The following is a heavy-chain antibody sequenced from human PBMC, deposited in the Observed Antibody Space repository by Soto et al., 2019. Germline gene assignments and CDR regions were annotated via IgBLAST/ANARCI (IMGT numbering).Heavy chain of an antibody. CDR3: ATGVENIVVVLDVFGYYGMDV. J-gene: IGHJ6*02. V-gene: IGHV1-3*01. Sequence: GASVKVSCKASGYSFTSYAIYWVRQAPGQRLEWMGWINAGNGNTKYSQKLQGRVTFTGDTSASTAHMELSSLRSEDTAVYFCATGVENIVVVLDVFGYYGMDVWGQGTTVTVSS. D-gene: IGHD2-2*01. CDR2: INAGNGNT. CDR1: GYSFTSYA.